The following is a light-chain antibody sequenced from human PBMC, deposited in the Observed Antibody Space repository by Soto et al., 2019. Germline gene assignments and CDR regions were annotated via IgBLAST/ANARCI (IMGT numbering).Light chain of an antibody. CDR1: ERVSSSY. Sequence: EIVLTQSPVTLSLSPGESATLSCRASERVSSSYLAWYQQRRGQAPRLLIYDTSSSADGIPDRFTGSGCWTEFTLTISRVEPADFAVYYCHQYGRSPLYSFGQGTQLEIK. V-gene: IGKV3-20*01. J-gene: IGKJ2*03. CDR3: HQYGRSPLYS. CDR2: DTS.